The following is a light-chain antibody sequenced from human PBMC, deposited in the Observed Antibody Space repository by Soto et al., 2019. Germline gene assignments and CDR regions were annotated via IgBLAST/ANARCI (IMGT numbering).Light chain of an antibody. CDR3: DQYNSNSYT. CDR1: QSISSW. V-gene: IGKV1-5*03. J-gene: IGKJ2*01. CDR2: EAS. Sequence: DIQMTQSPSTLSASVGDRVTITCRASQSISSWLAWYQQKPGKAPKLLIYEASSFETGVPSTWSGSRSGTEFTVTTINLQPDDFAAYYCDQYNSNSYTFGQGTKVEIK.